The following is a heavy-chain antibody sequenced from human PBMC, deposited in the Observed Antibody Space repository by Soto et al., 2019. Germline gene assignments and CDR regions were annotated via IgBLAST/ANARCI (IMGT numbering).Heavy chain of an antibody. D-gene: IGHD5-18*01. J-gene: IGHJ6*03. Sequence: PSETLSLTCAVYGGSFSGYYWSWIRQPPGKGLEWIGEINHSGSTNYNPSLKSRVTISVDTSKNQFSLKLSSVTAADTAVYYCARGLPETAMVGYYMDVWGKGTTVTVSS. V-gene: IGHV4-34*01. CDR2: INHSGST. CDR3: ARGLPETAMVGYYMDV. CDR1: GGSFSGYY.